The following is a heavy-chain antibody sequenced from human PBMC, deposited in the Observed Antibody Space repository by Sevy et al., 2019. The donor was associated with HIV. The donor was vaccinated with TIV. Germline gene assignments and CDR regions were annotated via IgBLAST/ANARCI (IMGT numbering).Heavy chain of an antibody. CDR3: ARVKGIAAAEGYFDY. CDR1: GFTFSTYS. V-gene: IGHV3-48*02. D-gene: IGHD6-13*01. J-gene: IGHJ4*02. CDR2: ISSSGSAI. Sequence: WGSLRLSCAASGFTFSTYSMNWVRQAPGKGLEWVSYISSSGSAIYYADSVKGRFTISRDNARNSLYLQMNSLRDEDTAVYYCARVKGIAAAEGYFDYWGQGTLVTVSS.